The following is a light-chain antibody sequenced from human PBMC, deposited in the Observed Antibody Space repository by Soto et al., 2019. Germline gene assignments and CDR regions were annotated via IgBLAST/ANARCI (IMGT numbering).Light chain of an antibody. J-gene: IGKJ3*01. V-gene: IGKV3-11*01. CDR2: GTC. Sequence: EIVLTQSPATLSLSPGERATLSCRASQSITTSFAWYQQKPGQDPRLLIYGTCNRATCIPARFSGRGPGTNFPLTINTPEHEDVTVYYCQQRDTWPPLYTFGPGTKVEFK. CDR1: QSITTS. CDR3: QQRDTWPPLYT.